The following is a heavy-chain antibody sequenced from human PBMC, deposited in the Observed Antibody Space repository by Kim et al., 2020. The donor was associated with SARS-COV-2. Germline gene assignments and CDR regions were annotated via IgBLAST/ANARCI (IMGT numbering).Heavy chain of an antibody. V-gene: IGHV2-5*01. D-gene: IGHD3-10*01. CDR3: ALSYYYGSGNFDP. J-gene: IGHJ5*02. Sequence: YSPSQKSRLTITKDTSKNQVVLTMTNMDPVDTATYYCALSYYYGSGNFDPWGQGTLVTVSS.